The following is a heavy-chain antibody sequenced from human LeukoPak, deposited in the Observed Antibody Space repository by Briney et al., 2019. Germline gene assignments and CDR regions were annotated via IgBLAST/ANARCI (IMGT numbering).Heavy chain of an antibody. Sequence: GGPLRLSCAASGFTFSSYWMSWVRQAPGKGLEWVANIKQDGSEKYYVDSVKGRFTISRDNAKNSLYLQMNSLRAEDTAVYYCAREVIDVVVPAATPEDNWFDPWGQGTLVTVSS. CDR2: IKQDGSEK. D-gene: IGHD2-2*01. CDR3: AREVIDVVVPAATPEDNWFDP. CDR1: GFTFSSYW. J-gene: IGHJ5*02. V-gene: IGHV3-7*01.